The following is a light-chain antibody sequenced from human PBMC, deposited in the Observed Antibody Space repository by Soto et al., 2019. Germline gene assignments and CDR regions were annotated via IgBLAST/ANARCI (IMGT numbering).Light chain of an antibody. V-gene: IGKV1-33*01. Sequence: IQMTQSPSSLSASVGDRVTITCQASQDLAKNLNWYQQKPGKAPKLLNYDASSLQTGVPSRFSGSVSATHFTFTISSLQAEDIATYYCQQYDNLLPITFGQGTRLEIK. CDR1: QDLAKN. J-gene: IGKJ5*01. CDR2: DAS. CDR3: QQYDNLLPIT.